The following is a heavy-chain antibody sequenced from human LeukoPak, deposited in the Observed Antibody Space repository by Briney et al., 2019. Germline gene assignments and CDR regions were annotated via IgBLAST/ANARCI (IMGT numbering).Heavy chain of an antibody. CDR2: IYYSGST. Sequence: SETLSLTCTVSGGSISSGDYYWSWVRQPPGKGLEWIGYIYYSGSTYYNPSLKSRVTISVDTSKNQFSLKLSSVTAADTAVYYCARGPPEWLAFDYWGQGTLVTVSS. V-gene: IGHV4-30-4*08. D-gene: IGHD6-19*01. CDR1: GGSISSGDYY. CDR3: ARGPPEWLAFDY. J-gene: IGHJ4*02.